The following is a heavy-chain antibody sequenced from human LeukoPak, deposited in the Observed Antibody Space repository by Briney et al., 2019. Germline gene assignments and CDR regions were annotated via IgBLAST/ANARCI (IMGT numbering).Heavy chain of an antibody. V-gene: IGHV4-59*01. CDR2: IYHSGST. D-gene: IGHD5-24*01. J-gene: IGHJ3*02. CDR1: GGSINSDY. Sequence: SETLSLTCSVSGGSINSDYWNWIRQPPGKGLEWIGYIYHSGSTNYNPSLKSRVTISIDKSKKRFSLKLISVTAADTAIYYCARVGGMTTINNAAFDIWGQGTMVTVSS. CDR3: ARVGGMTTINNAAFDI.